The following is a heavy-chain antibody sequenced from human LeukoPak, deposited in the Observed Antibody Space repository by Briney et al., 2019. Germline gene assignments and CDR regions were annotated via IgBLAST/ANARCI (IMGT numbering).Heavy chain of an antibody. CDR3: ARRTGANSVRRFDY. CDR1: GYSFTSYW. J-gene: IGHJ4*02. V-gene: IGHV5-51*01. D-gene: IGHD4/OR15-4a*01. CDR2: IYPGDSDT. Sequence: GESLKISCKGSGYSFTSYWIGWVRQMPGKGLEWMGIIYPGDSDTRYNPSFQGQVTISADRSINAAYLHWSSLKASDTAMYYCARRTGANSVRRFDYWGQGTLVTVSS.